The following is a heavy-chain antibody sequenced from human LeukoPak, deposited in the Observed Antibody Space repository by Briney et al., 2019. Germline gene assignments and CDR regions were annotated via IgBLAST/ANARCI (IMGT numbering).Heavy chain of an antibody. D-gene: IGHD3-16*01. CDR1: GDYINNSSFH. V-gene: IGHV4-61*05. J-gene: IGHJ4*02. CDR2: IYYSGST. CDR3: ARGTSYDYAPWGPDY. Sequence: SETLSLTCTVSGDYINNSSFHWGWIRQPPGKGLEWIGYIYYSGSTNYNPSLKSRVTISVDTSKNQFSLKLSSVTAADTAVYYCARGTSYDYAPWGPDYWGQGTLVTVSS.